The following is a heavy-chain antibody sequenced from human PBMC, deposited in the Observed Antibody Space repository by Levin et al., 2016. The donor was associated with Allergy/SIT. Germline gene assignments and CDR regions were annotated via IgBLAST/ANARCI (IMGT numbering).Heavy chain of an antibody. CDR3: ARHNPLFRGVPFYYFDS. Sequence: WIRQPPGKGLEWIGSVYYDGSTYYNPSLKSRVTMYVDMSKNQFSLKLTSVTAADTAVYYCARHNPLFRGVPFYYFDSWGQGTLVTVSS. V-gene: IGHV4-39*01. CDR2: VYYDGST. D-gene: IGHD3-10*01. J-gene: IGHJ4*02.